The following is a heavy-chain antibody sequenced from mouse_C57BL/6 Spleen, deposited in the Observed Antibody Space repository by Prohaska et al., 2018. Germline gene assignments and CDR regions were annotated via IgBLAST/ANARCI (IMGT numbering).Heavy chain of an antibody. CDR3: ARWQLGRGAY. Sequence: HGKSLEWIGDINPNNGGTIYNQKFKGKATLTVDKSSSTAYMELRSLTSEDTAVYYCARWQLGRGAYWGQGTLVTVSA. D-gene: IGHD4-1*02. V-gene: IGHV1-18*01. CDR2: INPNNGGT. J-gene: IGHJ3*01.